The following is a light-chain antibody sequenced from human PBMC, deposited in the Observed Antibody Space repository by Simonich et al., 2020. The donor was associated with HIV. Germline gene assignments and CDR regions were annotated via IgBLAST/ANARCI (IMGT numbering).Light chain of an antibody. CDR1: SSDFGGYNY. CDR2: DVR. Sequence: QSALTQPASVSGSPGQSITISCTGTSSDFGGYNYVSWYQQHPGKAPKLMIYDVRKRPAVISNRFSGSKSGNTASLTISGLQAEDEADYYCSSYTSSSTFVFGTGTKVTVL. J-gene: IGLJ1*01. V-gene: IGLV2-14*01. CDR3: SSYTSSSTFV.